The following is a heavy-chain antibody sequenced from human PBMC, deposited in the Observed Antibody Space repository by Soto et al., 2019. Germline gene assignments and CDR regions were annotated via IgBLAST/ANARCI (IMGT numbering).Heavy chain of an antibody. CDR2: ISSSSSYI. Sequence: GGSLRLSCAASGFTFSSYSMNWVRQAPGKGLEWVSSISSSSSYIYYADSVKGRFTISRDNAKNSLYLQMNSLRAEDTAVYYCARDDDTAMVDHWGQGTLVTVSS. CDR3: ARDDDTAMVDH. CDR1: GFTFSSYS. V-gene: IGHV3-21*01. J-gene: IGHJ5*02. D-gene: IGHD5-18*01.